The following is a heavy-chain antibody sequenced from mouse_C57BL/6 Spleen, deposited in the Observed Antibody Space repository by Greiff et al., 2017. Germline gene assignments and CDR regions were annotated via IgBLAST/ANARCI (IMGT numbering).Heavy chain of an antibody. J-gene: IGHJ4*01. CDR2: INPSSGYT. CDR3: APSNYEYYYAMDY. V-gene: IGHV1-7*01. D-gene: IGHD2-5*01. Sequence: VQLQQSGAELAKPGASVKLSCKASGYTFTSYWMHWVKQRPGQGLEWIGYINPSSGYTKYNQKFKDKATVTADKSSSTAYMQLSSLTYEDSAVYYCAPSNYEYYYAMDYWGQGTSVTVSS. CDR1: GYTFTSYW.